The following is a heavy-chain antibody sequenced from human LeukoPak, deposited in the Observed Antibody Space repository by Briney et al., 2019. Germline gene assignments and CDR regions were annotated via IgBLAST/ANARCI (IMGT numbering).Heavy chain of an antibody. V-gene: IGHV3-21*01. CDR3: ARETNSSSWYWGLYYYYGMDV. D-gene: IGHD6-13*01. J-gene: IGHJ6*02. CDR1: GFTLSSYC. CDR2: ISSSSSYI. Sequence: GVSVRLFCGACGFTLSSYCLNWVRQAPGKGLEWGSSISSSSSYIYYAGSVKGRFTISRDNAKNSLYLQMNSLRAEDTAVYYCARETNSSSWYWGLYYYYGMDVWGQGTTVTVSS.